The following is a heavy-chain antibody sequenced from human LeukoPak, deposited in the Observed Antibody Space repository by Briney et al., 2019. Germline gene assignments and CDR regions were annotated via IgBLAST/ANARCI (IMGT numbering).Heavy chain of an antibody. CDR1: GFTFDDYG. CDR3: AREKIVVVVAAIMDV. D-gene: IGHD2-15*01. CDR2: INWNGGST. J-gene: IGHJ6*04. Sequence: GGSLRRSCAASGFTFDDYGMSWVRQAPAKGLEWVSGINWNGGSTGYADSVKGRFTISRDNAKNSLYLQMNSLRAEDTALYYCAREKIVVVVAAIMDVWGKGTTVTVSS. V-gene: IGHV3-20*04.